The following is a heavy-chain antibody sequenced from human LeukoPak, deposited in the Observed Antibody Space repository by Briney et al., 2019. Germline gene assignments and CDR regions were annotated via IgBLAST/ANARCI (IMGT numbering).Heavy chain of an antibody. CDR3: AREGYRGNYYDSSGYYENFQH. D-gene: IGHD3-22*01. CDR1: GYTFTGYY. V-gene: IGHV1-2*02. Sequence: GASVKVSCKASGYTFTGYYMHWVRQAPGQGLEWMGWINPNSGGTNYAQKFQGRVTMTRDTSISTAYMELSRLRSEDTAVYYCAREGYRGNYYDSSGYYENFQHWGQGTLVTVSS. J-gene: IGHJ1*01. CDR2: INPNSGGT.